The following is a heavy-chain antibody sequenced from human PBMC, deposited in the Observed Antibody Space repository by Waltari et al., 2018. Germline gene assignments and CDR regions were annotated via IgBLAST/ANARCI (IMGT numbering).Heavy chain of an antibody. CDR1: GGSVSSGTYY. V-gene: IGHV4-61*01. CDR2: IYYSGST. CDR3: ARESAGTVAVATNAFDI. D-gene: IGHD2-15*01. Sequence: QVQLQESGPGLVRPSETLSLTCTVSGGSVSSGTYYWSWIRQPPGKGLEWIGYIYYSGSTNDNPSLSSRLTISVDTSKNRFSLKVTAVTAADTAVYFCARESAGTVAVATNAFDIWGQGTMVTVSS. J-gene: IGHJ3*02.